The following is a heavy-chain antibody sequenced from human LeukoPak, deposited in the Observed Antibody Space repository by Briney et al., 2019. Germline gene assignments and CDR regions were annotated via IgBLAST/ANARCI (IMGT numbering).Heavy chain of an antibody. CDR3: ATIAAAGTDAFDI. D-gene: IGHD6-13*01. Sequence: PGGSPRLSCAASGFTFSSYAMSWVRQAPGKGLEWVSAISGSGGSTYYADSVKGRFTISRDNSKNTLYLQMNSLRAEDTAVYYCATIAAAGTDAFDIWGQGTMVTVSS. CDR1: GFTFSSYA. CDR2: ISGSGGST. V-gene: IGHV3-23*01. J-gene: IGHJ3*02.